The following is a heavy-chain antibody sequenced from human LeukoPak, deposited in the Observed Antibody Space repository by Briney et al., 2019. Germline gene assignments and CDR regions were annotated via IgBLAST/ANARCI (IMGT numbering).Heavy chain of an antibody. CDR1: GGSFSGYY. J-gene: IGHJ5*02. CDR3: ARVPAAPKYNWFDP. CDR2: INHSGST. Sequence: SETLSLTCAVYGGSFSGYYWSWIRQPPGKGLEWIGEINHSGSTNYNPSLKSRVTISVDTSKNQFSLKLSSVTAADTAVYYCARVPAAPKYNWFDPWGQGTLVTVSS. D-gene: IGHD2-2*01. V-gene: IGHV4-34*01.